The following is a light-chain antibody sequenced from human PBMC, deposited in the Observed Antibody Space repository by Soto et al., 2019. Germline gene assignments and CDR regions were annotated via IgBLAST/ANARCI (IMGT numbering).Light chain of an antibody. V-gene: IGKV1-33*01. Sequence: DIQMTQSPSSLSASVGDRVTITCQASQDIRKYLNWYQQKPGRAPKLLIYGASNLETGVPSRFTGSGYATHFTFIISSLQPEDFTTYYCQHYDNLPPFTYGPGTKVAIK. J-gene: IGKJ3*01. CDR3: QHYDNLPPFT. CDR2: GAS. CDR1: QDIRKY.